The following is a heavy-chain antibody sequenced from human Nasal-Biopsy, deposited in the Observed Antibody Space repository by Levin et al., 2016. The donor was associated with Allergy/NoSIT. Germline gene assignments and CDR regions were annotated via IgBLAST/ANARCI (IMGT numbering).Heavy chain of an antibody. Sequence: ASVKVSCKVSGYTLSELPMHWVRQTPGKGLEWMGGFEPGDGETFYAPRFQGRVTMTEDTSTNTAYMELRSLRSADTAVYYCATEILSGTYSFDYWGQGTQVTVSS. J-gene: IGHJ4*02. CDR2: FEPGDGET. D-gene: IGHD1-26*01. CDR1: GYTLSELP. CDR3: ATEILSGTYSFDY. V-gene: IGHV1-24*01.